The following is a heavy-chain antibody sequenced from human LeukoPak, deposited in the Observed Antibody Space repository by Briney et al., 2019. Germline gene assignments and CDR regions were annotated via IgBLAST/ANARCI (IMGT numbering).Heavy chain of an antibody. Sequence: PGGSLRLSRAASGFTFSSYSMNWVRQAPGKGLEWVSSISSSSSYIYYADSVKGRFTISRDNAKNSQYLQMNSMRAEDTAVYYCARSMEYYDILTGYPSGYYFDYWGQGTLVTVSS. CDR1: GFTFSSYS. J-gene: IGHJ4*02. CDR2: ISSSSSYI. V-gene: IGHV3-21*01. CDR3: ARSMEYYDILTGYPSGYYFDY. D-gene: IGHD3-9*01.